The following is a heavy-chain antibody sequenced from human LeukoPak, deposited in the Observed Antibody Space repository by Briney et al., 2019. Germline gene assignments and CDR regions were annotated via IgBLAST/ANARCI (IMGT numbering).Heavy chain of an antibody. J-gene: IGHJ6*02. CDR3: TTDPDIVVVPAAIPYGMDV. D-gene: IGHD2-2*01. CDR1: GFTFSNAW. Sequence: GGSLRLSCAASGFTFSNAWMSWVRQAPGKGLEWVGRIKSETDGGTTDYAAPVKGRFTISRDDSKNTLYPQMNSLKTEDTAVYYCTTDPDIVVVPAAIPYGMDVWGQGTTVTVSS. CDR2: IKSETDGGTT. V-gene: IGHV3-15*01.